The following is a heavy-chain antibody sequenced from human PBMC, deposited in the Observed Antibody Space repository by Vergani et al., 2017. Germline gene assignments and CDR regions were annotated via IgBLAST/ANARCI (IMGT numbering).Heavy chain of an antibody. V-gene: IGHV4-61*02. CDR2: IYTSGST. Sequence: QVQLQESGPGLVKPSQTLSLTCTVSGGSFSTGGQSWTWLRQSAGKGLEWIGRIYTSGSTNYNPSLRSRAIMSVDAPKKKFSLKLTSVTAADTAVYYCARDGGEYEKDALDVWGQGTKVTVTS. J-gene: IGHJ3*01. CDR3: ARDGGEYEKDALDV. D-gene: IGHD2-21*01. CDR1: GGSFSTGGQS.